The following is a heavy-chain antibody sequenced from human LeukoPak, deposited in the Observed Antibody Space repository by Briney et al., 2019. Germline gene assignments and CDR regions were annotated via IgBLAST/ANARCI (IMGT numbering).Heavy chain of an antibody. CDR3: AKDYDIMTGYYKGLYP. Sequence: ASVKVSCKASGYTFTSYGISCVRQAPGQALEWIVCISAYNGNTNYAQKLQGRVTMTTDTSMSTAYMELRSLRSDDTAVYYYAKDYDIMTGYYKGLYPWGQGTLVTVSS. CDR2: ISAYNGNT. CDR1: GYTFTSYG. D-gene: IGHD3-9*01. J-gene: IGHJ5*02. V-gene: IGHV1-18*01.